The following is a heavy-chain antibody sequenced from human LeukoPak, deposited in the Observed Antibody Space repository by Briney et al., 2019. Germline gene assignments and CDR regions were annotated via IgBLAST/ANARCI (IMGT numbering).Heavy chain of an antibody. V-gene: IGHV4-61*02. J-gene: IGHJ4*02. CDR2: IYTSGST. D-gene: IGHD3-10*01. CDR3: ATLTMVRGVIVDY. Sequence: PSETLSLTCTVSGGSISSGSYYWSWIRQPAGKGLEWIGRIYTSGSTNYNPSLKSRVTISVDTSKNQFSLKLSSVTAADTAVYYCATLTMVRGVIVDYWGQGTLVTVSS. CDR1: GGSISSGSYY.